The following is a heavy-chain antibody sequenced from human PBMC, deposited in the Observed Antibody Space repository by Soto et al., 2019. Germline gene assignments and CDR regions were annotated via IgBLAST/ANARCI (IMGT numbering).Heavy chain of an antibody. J-gene: IGHJ6*02. Sequence: QVQLQESGPGLVKPSETLSLTCTVSGGTISRDYWSWIRQPPGKGLEWIGYMYNTGSTVYNPSFKIRVTISVNTSKNQFSLKLNSVTAADTAVYYCARDLWGYCGTACYPLDVWGQGTTVTVSS. CDR3: ARDLWGYCGTACYPLDV. CDR1: GGTISRDY. CDR2: MYNTGST. D-gene: IGHD2-21*02. V-gene: IGHV4-59*01.